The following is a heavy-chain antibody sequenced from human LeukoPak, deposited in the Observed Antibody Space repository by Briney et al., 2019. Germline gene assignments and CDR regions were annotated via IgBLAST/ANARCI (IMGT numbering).Heavy chain of an antibody. CDR1: GFTFSSYA. Sequence: GGSLRLSCAASGFTFSSYAMHWVRQAPGKGLEYVSAISSNGGSTYYADSVKGRFTISRDNSKNTLYLQMSSLRAEDPAVYYCVRSRIPGWFDPWGQGTLVTVSS. CDR3: VRSRIPGWFDP. J-gene: IGHJ5*02. D-gene: IGHD1-14*01. CDR2: ISSNGGST. V-gene: IGHV3-64D*06.